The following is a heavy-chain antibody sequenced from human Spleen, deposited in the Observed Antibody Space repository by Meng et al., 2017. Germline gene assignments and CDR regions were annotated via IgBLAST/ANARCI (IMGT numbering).Heavy chain of an antibody. CDR3: ARDEDISAAGKLFGDY. J-gene: IGHJ4*02. CDR2: INPSGGST. D-gene: IGHD6-13*01. CDR1: GSTFTSYY. Sequence: ASVKVSCKASGSTFTSYYMHWVRQAPGQGLEWMGIINPSGGSTSYAQKFQGRVTMTRDTSTSTVYMELSSLRSEDTAVYYCARDEDISAAGKLFGDYWGQGTLVTVSS. V-gene: IGHV1-46*01.